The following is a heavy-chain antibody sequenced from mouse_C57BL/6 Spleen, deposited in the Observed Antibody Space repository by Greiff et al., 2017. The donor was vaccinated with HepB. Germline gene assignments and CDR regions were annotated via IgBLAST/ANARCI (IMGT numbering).Heavy chain of an antibody. CDR2: INPSTGGT. J-gene: IGHJ4*01. CDR3: ARKDWAMDY. V-gene: IGHV1-42*01. CDR1: GYSFTGYY. D-gene: IGHD4-1*01. Sequence: VHVKQSGPELVKPGASVKISCKASGYSFTGYYMNWVKQSPEKSLEWIGEINPSTGGTTYNQKFKAKATLTVDKSSSTAYMQLKSLTSEDSAVYYCARKDWAMDYWGQGTSVTVSS.